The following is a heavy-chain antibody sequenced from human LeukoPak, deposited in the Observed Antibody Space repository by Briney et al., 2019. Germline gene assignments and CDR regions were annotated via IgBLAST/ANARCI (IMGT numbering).Heavy chain of an antibody. Sequence: SETLSLTCAVYGGSFSGYYWSWIRQPPGKGLEWIGEINHSGSTNYNPSLKSRVTIPVDTSKNQFSLRLSSVTAADTAVYYCAASVVVVAARDYWGQGTLVTVSS. CDR2: INHSGST. CDR1: GGSFSGYY. J-gene: IGHJ4*02. V-gene: IGHV4-34*01. D-gene: IGHD2-15*01. CDR3: AASVVVVAARDY.